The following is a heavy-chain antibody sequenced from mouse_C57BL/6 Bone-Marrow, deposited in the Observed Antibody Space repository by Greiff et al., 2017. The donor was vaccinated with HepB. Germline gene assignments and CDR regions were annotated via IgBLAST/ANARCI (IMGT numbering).Heavy chain of an antibody. CDR1: GYAFSSSW. CDR2: IYPGDGDT. CDR3: ARSLPYYYGSSYGFDY. D-gene: IGHD1-1*01. V-gene: IGHV1-82*01. Sequence: QVQLKESGPELVKPGASVKISCKASGYAFSSSWMNWVKQRPGKGLEWIGRIYPGDGDTNYNGKFKGKATLTADKSSSTAYMQLSSLTSEDSAVYFCARSLPYYYGSSYGFDYWGQGTTLTVSS. J-gene: IGHJ2*01.